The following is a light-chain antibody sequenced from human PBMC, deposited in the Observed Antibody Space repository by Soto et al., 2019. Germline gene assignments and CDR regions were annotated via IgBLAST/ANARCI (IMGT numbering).Light chain of an antibody. J-gene: IGKJ1*01. CDR3: QQYGGSPRT. V-gene: IGKV3-20*01. CDR1: QSVNSIY. Sequence: EIVLTQSPGTLSLSPGEIATLSFSASQSVNSIYLAWYQQKPGQAPRLLIYGASSRATGIPDRFSGSGSGTDFTLTIGRLEPEDFALYYCQQYGGSPRTFGQGTKVDIK. CDR2: GAS.